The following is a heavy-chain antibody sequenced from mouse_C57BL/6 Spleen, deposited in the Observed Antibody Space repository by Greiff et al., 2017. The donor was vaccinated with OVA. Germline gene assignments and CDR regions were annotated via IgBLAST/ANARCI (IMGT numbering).Heavy chain of an antibody. Sequence: EVQLQQSGAELVKPGASVKLSCTASGFNIKDYYMPWVKQRTEQGLEWIGRIDPEDGETKYAPKFPGKATITADTSSNTAYLQLSSLTSEDTAVYYCARDYGSSSGYWGQGTTLTVSS. J-gene: IGHJ2*01. D-gene: IGHD1-1*01. CDR2: IDPEDGET. CDR1: GFNIKDYY. V-gene: IGHV14-2*01. CDR3: ARDYGSSSGY.